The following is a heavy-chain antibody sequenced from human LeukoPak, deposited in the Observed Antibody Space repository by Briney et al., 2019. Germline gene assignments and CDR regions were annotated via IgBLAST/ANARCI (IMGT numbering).Heavy chain of an antibody. D-gene: IGHD7-27*01. V-gene: IGHV3-30*03. CDR1: GFTFSSYG. CDR2: ISYDGSNK. Sequence: GGSLRLSCAASGFTFSSYGMHWVRQAPGKGLEWVAVISYDGSNKYNADSVKGRFTISRDNSKNTLYLQMNSLRAEDTAVYYCARERTWGLYYYYGMDVWGQGTTVTVSS. CDR3: ARERTWGLYYYYGMDV. J-gene: IGHJ6*02.